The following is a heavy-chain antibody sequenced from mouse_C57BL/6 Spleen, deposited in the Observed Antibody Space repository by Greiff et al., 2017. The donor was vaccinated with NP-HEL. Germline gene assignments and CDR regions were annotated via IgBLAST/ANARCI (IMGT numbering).Heavy chain of an antibody. CDR3: VRDGDYDVNYYAMDY. CDR2: IRSKSSNYAT. V-gene: IGHV10-3*01. CDR1: GFTFNTYA. Sequence: EVQLVESGGGLVQPKGSLKLSCAASGFTFNTYAMHWVRQAPGKGLEWVARIRSKSSNYATYYADSVKDRFTISRDDSQSMLYLQMNNLKTEDTAMYYCVRDGDYDVNYYAMDYWGQGTSVTVSS. J-gene: IGHJ4*01. D-gene: IGHD2-4*01.